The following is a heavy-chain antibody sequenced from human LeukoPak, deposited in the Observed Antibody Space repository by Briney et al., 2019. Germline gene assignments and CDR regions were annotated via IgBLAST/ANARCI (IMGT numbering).Heavy chain of an antibody. CDR1: GFTFSSYG. D-gene: IGHD6-13*01. J-gene: IGHJ5*02. CDR3: ARDAIAAAVNNWFDP. V-gene: IGHV3-33*01. CDR2: IWYDGSNK. Sequence: PGRSLRLSCAASGFTFSSYGMDWVRQAPGKGLEWVAVIWYDGSNKYYADSVKGRFTISRDNSKNTLYLQMNSLRAEDTAVYYCARDAIAAAVNNWFDPWGQGTLVTVSS.